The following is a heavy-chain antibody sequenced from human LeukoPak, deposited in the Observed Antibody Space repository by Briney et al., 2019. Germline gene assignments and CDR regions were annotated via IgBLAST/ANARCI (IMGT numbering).Heavy chain of an antibody. CDR3: AKDLKRTYYFDY. V-gene: IGHV3-23*01. CDR2: ISGSGGST. CDR1: GFTFSSYA. D-gene: IGHD2-8*01. J-gene: IGHJ4*02. Sequence: GGSLRLSCAASGFTFSSYAMSWVRQAPGKGLEWVSAISGSGGSTYYADSVKGRFTISRDNSRNTLYLQMNSLRAQDTAVYYCAKDLKRTYYFDYWGQGTLVTVSS.